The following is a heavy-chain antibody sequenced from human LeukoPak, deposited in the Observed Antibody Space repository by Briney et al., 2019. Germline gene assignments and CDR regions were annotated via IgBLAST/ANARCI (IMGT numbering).Heavy chain of an antibody. CDR2: IKGETAGCTT. D-gene: IGHD2-2*01. Sequence: GGSLRLSCAASGFTFSNTWMSWVRQAPGKGLEWVGRIKGETAGCTTDYAAPVKGRFTTSSDDSKSTLYLQMNSLKPQDTAVYYCTTIVVVPAAIGNYFDYWGEGTLVTVSS. CDR1: GFTFSNTW. J-gene: IGHJ4*02. V-gene: IGHV3-15*01. CDR3: TTIVVVPAAIGNYFDY.